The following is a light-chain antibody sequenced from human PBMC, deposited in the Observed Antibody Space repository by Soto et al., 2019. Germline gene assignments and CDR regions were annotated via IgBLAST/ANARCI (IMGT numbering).Light chain of an antibody. J-gene: IGKJ1*01. CDR2: AAS. CDR3: QQSWT. V-gene: IGKV1-39*01. CDR1: QSISSY. Sequence: DIQMTQSPSSLSASVGDRVTITCRASQSISSYLNWYQQKPGKAPKLLIYAASSLQSGVPSRLSGSGSGTDFTLTISSLQPEDFATYYCQQSWTFGQGTKVEIK.